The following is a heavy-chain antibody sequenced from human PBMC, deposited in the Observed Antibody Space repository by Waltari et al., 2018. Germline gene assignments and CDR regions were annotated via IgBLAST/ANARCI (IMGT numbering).Heavy chain of an antibody. D-gene: IGHD4-4*01. CDR1: GGSISGYY. Sequence: QVQLQESGPGLVKPSETLSLTCTVSGGSISGYYWSWIRLSPGKGLEWIGHIYYTGSTNYNPALRSRVTMSIDASKNQFSLKLSSVTAADTAVDYCAKFIRLQLDWFDPWGRGTLVTVSS. J-gene: IGHJ5*02. CDR3: AKFIRLQLDWFDP. CDR2: IYYTGST. V-gene: IGHV4-59*08.